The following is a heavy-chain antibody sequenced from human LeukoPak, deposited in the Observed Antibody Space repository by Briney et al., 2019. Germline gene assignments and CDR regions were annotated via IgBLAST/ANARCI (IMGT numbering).Heavy chain of an antibody. V-gene: IGHV3-30*04. Sequence: GGSLRLSCAASGFTFSGSAMYWVRQAPGKGLEWVAVISYDGSDKFYADSVKGRFTISRDNSKNTLYLQMNSLRPEDTAVYYCARARPSMWIDYWGQGTLVTVSS. CDR2: ISYDGSDK. D-gene: IGHD5-12*01. J-gene: IGHJ4*02. CDR3: ARARPSMWIDY. CDR1: GFTFSGSA.